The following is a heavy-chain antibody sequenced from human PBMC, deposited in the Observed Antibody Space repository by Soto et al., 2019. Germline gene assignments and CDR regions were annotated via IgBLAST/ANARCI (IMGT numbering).Heavy chain of an antibody. CDR3: ARGRGYSGDDHYYYFDMDV. D-gene: IGHD5-12*01. Sequence: ASVQVSCKASGGTFNNYPITWVRQAPGEGLEWMGGSIPIFGTANYAQKFQGRVTISVDESTSTAYMELSSLRSEDTAVYYCARGRGYSGDDHYYYFDMDVWGQGTTVTVSS. J-gene: IGHJ6*02. V-gene: IGHV1-69*13. CDR2: SIPIFGTA. CDR1: GGTFNNYP.